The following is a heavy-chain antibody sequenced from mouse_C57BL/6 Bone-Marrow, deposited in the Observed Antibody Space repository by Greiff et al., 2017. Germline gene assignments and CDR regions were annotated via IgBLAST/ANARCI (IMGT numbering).Heavy chain of an antibody. J-gene: IGHJ3*01. D-gene: IGHD2-4*01. CDR1: GYTFTSYW. Sequence: QVQLQQPGAELVRPGSSVKLSCKASGYTFTSYWMHWVKQRPIQGLEWIGNIDPSDSETHYNQKFKDKATLTVDKSSSTAYMQLSSLTSEDSAVYYCARGRDDHDEKPGFAYWGQGTLVTVSA. V-gene: IGHV1-52*01. CDR2: IDPSDSET. CDR3: ARGRDDHDEKPGFAY.